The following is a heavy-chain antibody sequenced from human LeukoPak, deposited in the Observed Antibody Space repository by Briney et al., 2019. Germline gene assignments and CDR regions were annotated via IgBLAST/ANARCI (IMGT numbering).Heavy chain of an antibody. D-gene: IGHD5-18*01. CDR2: IYYSGNT. Sequence: SETLSLTCTVSGGSISSSSYYWGWIRQPPGKGLEWIGSIYYSGNTYYNPSLKSRLTISVDTSKNQFSRKLSSVTAADTAVYYCASNLYSYGFDYWGQGTLVTVSS. V-gene: IGHV4-39*01. CDR1: GGSISSSSYY. J-gene: IGHJ4*02. CDR3: ASNLYSYGFDY.